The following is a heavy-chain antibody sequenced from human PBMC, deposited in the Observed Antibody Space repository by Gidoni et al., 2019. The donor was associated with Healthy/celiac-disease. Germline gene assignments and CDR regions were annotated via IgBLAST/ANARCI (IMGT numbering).Heavy chain of an antibody. Sequence: QVQLQESGPGLVKPSQTLSLPCTVSAGSISSGGYYWSWIRQHPGKGLEWIGYIYYSGSTYYNPSLKSRVTISVDTSKNQFSLKLSSVTAADTAVYYCARAGDSSGYYLGHFDYWGQGTLVTVSS. CDR2: IYYSGST. J-gene: IGHJ4*02. CDR1: AGSISSGGYY. D-gene: IGHD3-22*01. CDR3: ARAGDSSGYYLGHFDY. V-gene: IGHV4-31*03.